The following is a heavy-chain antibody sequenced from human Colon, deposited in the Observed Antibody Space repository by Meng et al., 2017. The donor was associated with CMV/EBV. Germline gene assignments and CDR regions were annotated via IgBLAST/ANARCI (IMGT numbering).Heavy chain of an antibody. CDR2: IYFSGGT. V-gene: IGHV4-39*07. Sequence: SETLSLTCSVSGGTINTESYYWAWIRQPPGKGLEWIGTIYFSGGTYYNRSLRSRVSMSVDTSRNQFSLNLSSVTAADTAVYFCAKDRRPPIIRGNAFDIWGQGTLVTVSS. CDR1: GGTINTESYY. D-gene: IGHD3-3*01. J-gene: IGHJ3*02. CDR3: AKDRRPPIIRGNAFDI.